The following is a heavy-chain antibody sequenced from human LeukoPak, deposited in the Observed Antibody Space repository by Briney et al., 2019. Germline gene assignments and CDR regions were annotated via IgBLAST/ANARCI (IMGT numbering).Heavy chain of an antibody. V-gene: IGHV3-23*01. Sequence: QPGGSLRLSCAASGFTFSSYGMHWVRQAPGKGREWVSAISGSGGSTYYADSVKGRFTISRDNSKNTLYLQMNSLRAEDTAVYYCAKPVVPAAILAPYNWFDPWGQGTLVTVSS. CDR1: GFTFSSYG. CDR2: ISGSGGST. D-gene: IGHD2-2*02. CDR3: AKPVVPAAILAPYNWFDP. J-gene: IGHJ5*02.